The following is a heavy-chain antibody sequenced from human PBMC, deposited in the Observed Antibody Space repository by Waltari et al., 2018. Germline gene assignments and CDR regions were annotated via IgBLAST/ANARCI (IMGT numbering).Heavy chain of an antibody. Sequence: QVQLQQWGAGLLKPSETLSLTCAVYGGSFSGCYWSWIRQPPGKGLEWIGEINHSGSTNYNPSLKSRVTISVDTSKNQFSLKLSSVTAADTAVYYCARGPTHVDIVATSHRGGYFDYWGQGTLVTVSS. D-gene: IGHD5-12*01. CDR2: INHSGST. CDR1: GGSFSGCY. J-gene: IGHJ4*02. V-gene: IGHV4-34*01. CDR3: ARGPTHVDIVATSHRGGYFDY.